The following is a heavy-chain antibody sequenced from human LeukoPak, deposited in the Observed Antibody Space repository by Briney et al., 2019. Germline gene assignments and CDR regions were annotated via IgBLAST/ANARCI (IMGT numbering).Heavy chain of an antibody. CDR3: ARDFFGQWLVQNLNWFDP. D-gene: IGHD6-19*01. CDR1: GYTFTGYY. Sequence: ASVKVSCKASGYTFTGYYMHWVRQAPGQGLAWMGWINPNSGGTNYAQKFQGRVTMTRDTSISTAYMELSRLRSDDTAVYYCARDFFGQWLVQNLNWFDPWGQGTLVTVSS. J-gene: IGHJ5*02. V-gene: IGHV1-2*02. CDR2: INPNSGGT.